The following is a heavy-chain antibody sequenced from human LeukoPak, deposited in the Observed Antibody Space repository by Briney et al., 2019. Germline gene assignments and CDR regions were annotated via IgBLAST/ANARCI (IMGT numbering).Heavy chain of an antibody. D-gene: IGHD3-22*01. J-gene: IGHJ4*02. CDR3: ARASDSSGYYDY. CDR2: VNSDGSST. CDR1: GFTFSSYW. V-gene: IGHV3-74*01. Sequence: GGSLRLSCAASGFTFSSYWMHWVRQAPGKGLVWVSRVNSDGSSTSYADSVKGRFTISRDDAKNTLYLQMNSLRAEDTAVYYCARASDSSGYYDYWGQGTLVTVSS.